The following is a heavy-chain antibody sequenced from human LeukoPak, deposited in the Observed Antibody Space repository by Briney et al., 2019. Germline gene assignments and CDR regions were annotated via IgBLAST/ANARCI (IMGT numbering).Heavy chain of an antibody. CDR1: GFTFSDYG. J-gene: IGHJ3*02. V-gene: IGHV3-30*03. CDR3: RGNDDAFDI. Sequence: PGRSLRLSCAASGFTFSDYGMHWVRQAPGKGLEWVAVISYDGTNKYYADSVKGRFTISRDNSRNTLYLQMNSLRSGDTAVYYCRGNDDAFDIWGQGTMVTVSS. CDR2: ISYDGTNK.